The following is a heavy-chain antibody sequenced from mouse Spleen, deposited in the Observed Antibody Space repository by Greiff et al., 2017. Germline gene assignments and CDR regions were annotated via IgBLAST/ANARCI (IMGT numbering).Heavy chain of an antibody. CDR1: GFTFSDYG. Sequence: EVKLVESGGGLVKPGGSLKLSCAASGFTFSDYGMAWVRPAPGKGPGWVAFISNLAYSIYYADTVTGRFTISRENAKNTLYLEMSSLRSEDTAMYYCARITTAYVDVWGAGTTVTVSS. J-gene: IGHJ1*01. V-gene: IGHV5-15*01. D-gene: IGHD1-2*01. CDR3: ARITTAYVDV. CDR2: ISNLAYSI.